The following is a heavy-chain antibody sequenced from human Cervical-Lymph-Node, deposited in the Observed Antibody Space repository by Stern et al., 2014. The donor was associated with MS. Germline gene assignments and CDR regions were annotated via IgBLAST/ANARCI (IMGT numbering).Heavy chain of an antibody. V-gene: IGHV1-69*01. D-gene: IGHD2-21*01. CDR3: AGEPGIALEEDEFYFQD. CDR1: GGNFSTYA. Sequence: QVQLVQSGAEVKKPGSSVKISCKVSGGNFSTYAISWVRQAPGQGLEWMGGILHWSGTSHYPQAFQGRLPITADETTTTGYMILNSLRSEDTAVYYCAGEPGIALEEDEFYFQDWGQGTLVTVSS. J-gene: IGHJ1*01. CDR2: ILHWSGTS.